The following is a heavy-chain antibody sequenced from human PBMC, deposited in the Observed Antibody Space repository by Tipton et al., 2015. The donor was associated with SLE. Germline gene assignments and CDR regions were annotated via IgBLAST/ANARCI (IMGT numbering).Heavy chain of an antibody. CDR3: ARGVPFGAYAGLSRYYMDV. J-gene: IGHJ6*03. CDR2: IYYSGST. D-gene: IGHD4-17*01. V-gene: IGHV4-39*07. CDR1: GGSVGSRSYY. Sequence: GLVKPSETLSLTCTVSGGSVGSRSYYWGWIRQPPGKGLEWIGSIYYSGSTYYNPSLKSRVTISVDRSGNHFSLKLTSVTAADTAVYYCARGVPFGAYAGLSRYYMDVWGKGTTVTVSS.